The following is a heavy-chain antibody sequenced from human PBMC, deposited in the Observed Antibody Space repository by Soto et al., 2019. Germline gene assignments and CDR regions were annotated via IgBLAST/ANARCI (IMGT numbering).Heavy chain of an antibody. V-gene: IGHV3-30*04. CDR3: TKSSGGSSSVGMDY. CDR1: GFIFKNYA. CDR2: ITRDGYNK. J-gene: IGHJ4*02. D-gene: IGHD6-6*01. Sequence: QVQLVESGGGVVQPGRSLRLSCAVSGFIFKNYALNWVRQAPGKGLEWVASITRDGYNKYYADSVKGRFTISRDNSKNTLSLQMTALRVEDASVYYFTKSSGGSSSVGMDYWGPGTLVTVSS.